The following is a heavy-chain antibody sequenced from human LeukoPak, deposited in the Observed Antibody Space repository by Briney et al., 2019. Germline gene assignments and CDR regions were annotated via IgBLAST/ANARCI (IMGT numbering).Heavy chain of an antibody. J-gene: IGHJ4*02. D-gene: IGHD4-23*01. CDR2: IYYSGST. CDR1: GGSISSYY. V-gene: IGHV4-59*12. CDR3: ARDFGGNSGAARYFDY. Sequence: SETLSLTCTVSGGSISSYYWSWIRQPPGKGLEWIGYIYYSGSTNYNPSLKSRVTISVDTSKNQFSLKLSSVTAADTAVYYCARDFGGNSGAARYFDYWGQGTLVTVSS.